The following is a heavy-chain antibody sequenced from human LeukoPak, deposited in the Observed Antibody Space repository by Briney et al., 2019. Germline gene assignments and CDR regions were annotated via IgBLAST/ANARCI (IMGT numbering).Heavy chain of an antibody. D-gene: IGHD2-2*01. CDR3: ARPPGFSTSFWD. J-gene: IGHJ4*02. Sequence: SETLSLTCTVSGGPISSSSYYWGWIRQPPGKGLEWIGSIYYSGSTYYKPSLKSRVTISVDTSKNQFSLKLSSVTAADTAVYYCARPPGFSTSFWDWGQGTLVTVSS. V-gene: IGHV4-39*01. CDR1: GGPISSSSYY. CDR2: IYYSGST.